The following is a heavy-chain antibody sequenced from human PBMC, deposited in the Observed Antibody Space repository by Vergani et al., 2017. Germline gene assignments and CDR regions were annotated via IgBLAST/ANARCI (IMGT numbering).Heavy chain of an antibody. CDR1: GGSFSGYY. J-gene: IGHJ6*02. D-gene: IGHD4-17*01. V-gene: IGHV4-34*01. CDR3: ARDRTGWETTVTAYYYYGMDV. Sequence: QVQLQQWGAGLLKPSETLSLTCAVYGGSFSGYYWGWIRQPPGKGLEWIGEINHSGSTNYNPSLKSRVTISVDTSKNQFDLKLSSVTAEDTAVYYCARDRTGWETTVTAYYYYGMDVWGQGTTVTVSS. CDR2: INHSGST.